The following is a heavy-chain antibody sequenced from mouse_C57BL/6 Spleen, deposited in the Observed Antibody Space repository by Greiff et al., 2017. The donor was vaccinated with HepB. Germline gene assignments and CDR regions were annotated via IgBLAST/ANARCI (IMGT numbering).Heavy chain of an antibody. CDR2: IYPGDGDT. Sequence: QVQLKESGPELVKPGASVKISCKASGYAFSSSWMNWVKQRPGKGLEWIGRIYPGDGDTNYNGKFKGKATLTADKSSSTAYMQLSSLTSEDSAVYFCARPSLRYYAMDYWGQGTSVTVSS. V-gene: IGHV1-82*01. D-gene: IGHD6-2*01. CDR1: GYAFSSSW. CDR3: ARPSLRYYAMDY. J-gene: IGHJ4*01.